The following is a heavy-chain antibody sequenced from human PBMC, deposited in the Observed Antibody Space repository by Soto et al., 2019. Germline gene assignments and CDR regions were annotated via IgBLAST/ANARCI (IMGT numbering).Heavy chain of an antibody. CDR3: ARGGITIFGVAKRDWFDP. CDR2: IYYSGST. CDR1: GGSISSYY. Sequence: PSETLSLTCTVSGGSISSYYWSWIRQPPGKGLEWIGYIYYSGSTNYNPSLKSRVTISVDTSKNQFSLKLSSVTAADTAVYYCARGGITIFGVAKRDWFDPWGQGTLVTVSS. D-gene: IGHD3-3*01. V-gene: IGHV4-59*01. J-gene: IGHJ5*02.